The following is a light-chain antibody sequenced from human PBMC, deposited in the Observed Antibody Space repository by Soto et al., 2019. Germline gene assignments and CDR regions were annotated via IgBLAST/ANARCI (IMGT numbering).Light chain of an antibody. CDR1: RSNIGSKY. J-gene: IGLJ1*01. CDR3: ATWDDSLSGNYV. CDR2: SNN. V-gene: IGLV1-47*02. Sequence: QSVLTQPHSASWTPGHWVNLSFSCSRSNIGSKYGCWYQHLPGTSPKLLIYSNNQRPSGVPDRFSGSKSSTSASLAISGLLSEDESDYYCATWDDSLSGNYVVVTGTKVTVL.